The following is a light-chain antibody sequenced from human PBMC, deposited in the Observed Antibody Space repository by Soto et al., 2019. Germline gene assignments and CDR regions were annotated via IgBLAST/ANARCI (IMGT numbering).Light chain of an antibody. CDR1: SSDVGAYRY. Sequence: QSALTQPASGSGSPEQSITISCPGSSSDVGAYRYVCWFQQHPGRAPKRIIYEVSNRPSGVSDRFSGSKSGNTASLTISGLQAEDEDYYHCSSYTTTTAWVRGGGTKLIVL. V-gene: IGLV2-14*01. CDR3: SSYTTTTAWV. CDR2: EVS. J-gene: IGLJ3*02.